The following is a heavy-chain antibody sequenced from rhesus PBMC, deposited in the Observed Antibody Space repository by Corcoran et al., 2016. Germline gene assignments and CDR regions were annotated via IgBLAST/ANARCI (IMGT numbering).Heavy chain of an antibody. CDR2: IYGSGSST. J-gene: IGHJ4*01. Sequence: QLQLQESGPGLVKPSETLSVTCAVSGGSISSSYWSWIRQAPGKGLEWIGYIYGSGSSTNYNPSRKSRVTLSVDTAKNQLSLKLSSVTTADTAVYYCARDVSVAAKGDFDYWGQGVLVTVSS. D-gene: IGHD4-29*01. V-gene: IGHV4-169*02. CDR1: GGSISSSY. CDR3: ARDVSVAAKGDFDY.